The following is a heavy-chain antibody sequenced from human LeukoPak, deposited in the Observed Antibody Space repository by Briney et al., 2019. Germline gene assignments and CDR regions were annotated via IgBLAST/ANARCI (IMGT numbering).Heavy chain of an antibody. CDR3: ARVRPGPYNYFDL. Sequence: ASVKVSCKASGYTFTNYDINWVRQAPGRGLEWMGWLNPNSGKTGYGQKFQGRVTMTRDSSISTAYLDLSSLSSEDTAVYYCARVRPGPYNYFDLWGQGTLVTVSS. CDR1: GYTFTNYD. J-gene: IGHJ5*02. V-gene: IGHV1-8*01. CDR2: LNPNSGKT.